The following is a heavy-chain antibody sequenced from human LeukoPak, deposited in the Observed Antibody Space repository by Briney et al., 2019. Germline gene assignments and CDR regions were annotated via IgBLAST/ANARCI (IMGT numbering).Heavy chain of an antibody. CDR2: ISYDGSKK. CDR3: TRSGRGAFFKAYFDY. J-gene: IGHJ4*02. V-gene: IGHV3-30*07. Sequence: QSGGSLRLSCAASRLTFNTYAMHWVRQAPGKGLEWVAVISYDGSKKFYADSVKGRFTISRDKLNDMLYLQMSSLRDDDTGVYYCTRSGRGAFFKAYFDYWGQGTLVTVSS. D-gene: IGHD2/OR15-2a*01. CDR1: RLTFNTYA.